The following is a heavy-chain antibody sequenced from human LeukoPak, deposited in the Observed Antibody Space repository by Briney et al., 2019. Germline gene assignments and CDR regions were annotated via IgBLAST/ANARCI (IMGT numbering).Heavy chain of an antibody. CDR2: ISSSSSYI. CDR3: AKDGSRIAARPECSLDY. V-gene: IGHV3-21*01. D-gene: IGHD6-6*01. Sequence: PGGSLRLSCAASGFTFSSYSMNWVRQAPGKGLEWVSSISSSSSYIYYADSVKGRFTISRDNAKNSLYLQMNSLRAEDTAVYYCAKDGSRIAARPECSLDYWGQGTLVTVSS. J-gene: IGHJ4*02. CDR1: GFTFSSYS.